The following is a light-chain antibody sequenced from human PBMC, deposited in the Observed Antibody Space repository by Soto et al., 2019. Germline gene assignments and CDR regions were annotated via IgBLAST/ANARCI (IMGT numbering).Light chain of an antibody. J-gene: IGLJ2*01. CDR3: AAWDDSLNSPRML. CDR2: SNS. V-gene: IGLV1-44*01. Sequence: QSVLTQPPSVSATPGQRVTISCSGTYSNIGSNTVAWYQRLPGTAPKLLIYSNSERPSGVPDRFSGSKSVSSASLAISGLQSEDEADSYCAAWDDSLNSPRMLFGGGTKVTVL. CDR1: YSNIGSNT.